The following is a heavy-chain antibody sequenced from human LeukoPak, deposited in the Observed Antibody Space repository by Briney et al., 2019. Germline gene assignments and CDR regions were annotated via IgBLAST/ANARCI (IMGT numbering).Heavy chain of an antibody. D-gene: IGHD3-22*01. Sequence: GGSLRLSCAASGFTFSSYAMHWVRQAPGKGLEWVAVISYDGSNKYYADSVKGRFTIFRDNSKNTLYLQMNSLRAEDTAVYYCARVGDYYDSSGYYGTDAFDIWGQGTMVTASS. CDR3: ARVGDYYDSSGYYGTDAFDI. J-gene: IGHJ3*02. CDR2: ISYDGSNK. V-gene: IGHV3-30*04. CDR1: GFTFSSYA.